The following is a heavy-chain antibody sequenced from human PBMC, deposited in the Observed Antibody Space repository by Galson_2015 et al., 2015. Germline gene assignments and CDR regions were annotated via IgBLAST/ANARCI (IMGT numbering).Heavy chain of an antibody. Sequence: TLSLTCTVSGGSISSGGYYWSWIRQHPGKGLEWIGYIYYSGSTYYNPSLKSRVTISVDTSKNQFSLKLSSVTAADTAVYYCARDGLPGHSNSPYYYYYMDVWGKGTTVTVSS. V-gene: IGHV4-31*03. CDR1: GGSISSGGYY. D-gene: IGHD4-11*01. CDR3: ARDGLPGHSNSPYYYYYMDV. CDR2: IYYSGST. J-gene: IGHJ6*03.